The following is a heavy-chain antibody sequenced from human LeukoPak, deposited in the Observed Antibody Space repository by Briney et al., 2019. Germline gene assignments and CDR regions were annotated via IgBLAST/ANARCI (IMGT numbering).Heavy chain of an antibody. D-gene: IGHD2-15*01. V-gene: IGHV1-2*02. J-gene: IGHJ4*02. CDR2: INPNSGGT. CDR3: ARDLRRGGRRLLPHY. CDR1: GYTFTGYY. Sequence: ASVKVSCKASGYTFTGYYMHWVRQAPGQGLEWMGWINPNSGGTNYAQKFQGRVTMTRDTSISTAYMELSRLRSDDTAVYYCARDLRRGGRRLLPHYWGQGTLVTVSS.